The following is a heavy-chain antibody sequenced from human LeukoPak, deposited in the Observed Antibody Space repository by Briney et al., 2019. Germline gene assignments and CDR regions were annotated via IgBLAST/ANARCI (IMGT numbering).Heavy chain of an antibody. CDR3: AKDPRVGSRVATPCH. V-gene: IGHV3-23*01. D-gene: IGHD5-24*01. J-gene: IGHJ4*02. Sequence: PGGSLRLSCAASGFTFSSYAMSWVRQAPGKGLEWVSAISGSGGSTYYADSVKGRFTISRDNSKSTLFPQMNSLRAEDTAVHYCAKDPRVGSRVATPCHWGQGTLVTVSS. CDR1: GFTFSSYA. CDR2: ISGSGGST.